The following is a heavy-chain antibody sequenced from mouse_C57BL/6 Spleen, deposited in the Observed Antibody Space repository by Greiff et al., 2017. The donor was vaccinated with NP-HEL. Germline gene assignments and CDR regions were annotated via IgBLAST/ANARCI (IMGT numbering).Heavy chain of an antibody. D-gene: IGHD3-2*02. CDR1: GYTFTSYW. V-gene: IGHV1-61*01. Sequence: QVQLQQPGAELVRPGSSVKLSCKASGYTFTSYWMDWVKQRPGQGLEWIGNIYPSDSETHYNPKFKDKATLTVDKSSSTAYMQLSSLTSEDSAVYYGARGSGPLAYWGQGTLVTVSA. CDR3: ARGSGPLAY. J-gene: IGHJ3*01. CDR2: IYPSDSET.